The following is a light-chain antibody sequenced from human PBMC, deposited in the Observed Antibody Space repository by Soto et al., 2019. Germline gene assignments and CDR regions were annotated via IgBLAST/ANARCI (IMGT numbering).Light chain of an antibody. CDR2: KAS. CDR3: KQYNTSPLT. V-gene: IGKV1-5*03. J-gene: IGKJ4*01. Sequence: DIQMTQSPPTLSASVGDRVTITCRASQSISTWLAWYQQKAGKAPKLILYKASRLEGGVPPRYSGSGSGTEYNHTNSRLQPDDFATYYYKQYNTSPLTCGGGTKVDI. CDR1: QSISTW.